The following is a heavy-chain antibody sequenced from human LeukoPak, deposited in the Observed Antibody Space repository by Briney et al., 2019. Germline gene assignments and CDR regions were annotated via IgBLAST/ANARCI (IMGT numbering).Heavy chain of an antibody. CDR3: AREEYFQDSNGYSYYFHS. CDR2: IYKSGST. D-gene: IGHD3-22*01. J-gene: IGHJ4*02. Sequence: PSETLSLTCTVSGGSIGWDYWSWIRQSAGKGLEWIGRIYKSGSTNYNPSFRSRVTMSVDTSKNQFSLSVTSATAADTAVYYCAREEYFQDSNGYSYYFHSWGQGSLVTVSS. V-gene: IGHV4-4*07. CDR1: GGSIGWDY.